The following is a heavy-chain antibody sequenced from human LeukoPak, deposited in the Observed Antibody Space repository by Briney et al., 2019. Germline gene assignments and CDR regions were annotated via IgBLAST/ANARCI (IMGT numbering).Heavy chain of an antibody. J-gene: IGHJ4*02. CDR1: GGSISSSSYY. CDR2: TYYSGST. CDR3: ARNDVDTAFFDY. D-gene: IGHD5-18*01. Sequence: PSETLSLTCTVSGGSISSSSYYWGWIRQPPGKGLEWIGSTYYSGSTYYNPSLKSRVTISVDTSKNQFSLKLSSVTAADTAVYYCARNDVDTAFFDYWGQGTLVTVSS. V-gene: IGHV4-39*01.